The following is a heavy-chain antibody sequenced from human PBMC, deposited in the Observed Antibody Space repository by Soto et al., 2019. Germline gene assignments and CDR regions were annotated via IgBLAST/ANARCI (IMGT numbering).Heavy chain of an antibody. CDR2: IWYDGSNK. CDR1: GFTFSSYG. D-gene: IGHD5-12*01. Sequence: PGGSLRLSCAASGFTFSSYGMHWVRQAPGKGLEWVAVIWYDGSNKYYADSVKGRFTISRDNSKNTLYLQMNSLRAEDTAVYYCAREYSGYDFSVVFGYWGQGTLVTV. V-gene: IGHV3-33*01. J-gene: IGHJ4*02. CDR3: AREYSGYDFSVVFGY.